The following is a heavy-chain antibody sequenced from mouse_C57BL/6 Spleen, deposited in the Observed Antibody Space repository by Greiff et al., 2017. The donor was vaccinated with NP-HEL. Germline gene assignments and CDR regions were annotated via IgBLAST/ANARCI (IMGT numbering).Heavy chain of an antibody. Sequence: QVQLQQPGAELVKPGASVKLSCKASGYTFTSYWMHWVKQRPGQGLEWIGMIHPNSGSTNYTEKVKSKATLTVDKSSSTAYMQLSSLTSEDSAVYYWARFPYYYGSSPYWYCDVGGTGTTVTVSS. V-gene: IGHV1-64*01. CDR3: ARFPYYYGSSPYWYCDV. D-gene: IGHD1-1*01. CDR1: GYTFTSYW. J-gene: IGHJ1*03. CDR2: IHPNSGST.